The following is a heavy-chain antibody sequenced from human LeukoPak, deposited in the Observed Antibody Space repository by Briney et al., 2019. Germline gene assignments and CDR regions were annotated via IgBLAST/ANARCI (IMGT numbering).Heavy chain of an antibody. CDR1: GGSFSGYY. Sequence: PSETLSLTCAVYGGSFSGYYWSWIRQPPGKGLEWIGEINHSGSTNYNPSLKSRVTISVDKSKNQFSLKLSSVTAADTAVYYCARVTMIVVVNLYYFDYWGQGTLVTVSS. CDR3: ARVTMIVVVNLYYFDY. J-gene: IGHJ4*02. D-gene: IGHD3-22*01. CDR2: INHSGST. V-gene: IGHV4-34*01.